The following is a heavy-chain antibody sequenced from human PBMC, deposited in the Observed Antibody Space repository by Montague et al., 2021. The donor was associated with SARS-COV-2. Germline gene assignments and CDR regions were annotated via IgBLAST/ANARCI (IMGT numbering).Heavy chain of an antibody. Sequence: SLRLSCAGSGFTFRNYAMNWVRQAPGKGLEWVAVVTDDGRTKYYADSVRGPFTISRDNSENTMYLEMNNLRPEDTAVYFCARGDFVVGRTYYYYFMDVWGQGTTVTVSS. D-gene: IGHD2-2*01. CDR3: ARGDFVVGRTYYYYFMDV. J-gene: IGHJ6*02. V-gene: IGHV3-30*04. CDR1: GFTFRNYA. CDR2: VTDDGRTK.